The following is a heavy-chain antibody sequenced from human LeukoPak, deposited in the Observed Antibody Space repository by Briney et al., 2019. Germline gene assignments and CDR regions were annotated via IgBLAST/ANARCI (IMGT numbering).Heavy chain of an antibody. CDR3: TTGELLNAFDI. D-gene: IGHD1-26*01. J-gene: IGHJ3*02. V-gene: IGHV1-2*06. CDR2: INPNSGGT. CDR1: GYTFTGYY. Sequence: GASVKVSCKASGYTFTGYYMHWVRQAPGQGLEWMGRINPNSGGTNYAQKFQGGVTMTRDTSISTAYMELSRLRSDDTAVYYCTTGELLNAFDIWGQGTMVTVSS.